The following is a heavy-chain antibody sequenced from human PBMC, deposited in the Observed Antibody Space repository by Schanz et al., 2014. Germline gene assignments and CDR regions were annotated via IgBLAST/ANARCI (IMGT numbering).Heavy chain of an antibody. CDR3: AKTLFPGGTQTFGN. CDR1: GFAFSSFA. CDR2: ISGSGGST. V-gene: IGHV3-23*04. D-gene: IGHD2-8*02. Sequence: VQLVESGGGVVQPGRSLRLSCAASGFAFSSFAMTWVRQAPGKGLEWVSAISGSGGSTYYADSVKGRFTISRDNSKNTLYLQMNSLRVEDTAVYYCAKTLFPGGTQTFGNWGRGTLVTVSS. J-gene: IGHJ4*02.